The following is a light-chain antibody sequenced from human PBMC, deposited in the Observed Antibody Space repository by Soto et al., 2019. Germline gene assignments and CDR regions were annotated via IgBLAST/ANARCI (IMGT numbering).Light chain of an antibody. Sequence: NFMLTQPHSVSESPGKTVTISCTGSGGSIANNYVQWYQQRPGSAPTPVIYQDNERPSGAPDRFSGSIDSSSNSASLAISGLRTEDEADYYCHSYDSSAHWVFGGGTKVTVL. CDR2: QDN. J-gene: IGLJ3*02. CDR1: GGSIANNY. V-gene: IGLV6-57*02. CDR3: HSYDSSAHWV.